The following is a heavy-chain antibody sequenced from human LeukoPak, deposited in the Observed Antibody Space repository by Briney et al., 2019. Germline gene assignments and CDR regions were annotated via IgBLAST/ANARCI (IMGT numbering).Heavy chain of an antibody. D-gene: IGHD4-17*01. Sequence: GGSLRLSCAASGFTFSSYSMNWVRQAPGNGLEWVSYISGSSRTIYYADSVKGRFTISRDNAKNSLYLQMNSLRDEDTAVYYCARDQDYGFDYWGPGTLVTVSS. J-gene: IGHJ4*02. V-gene: IGHV3-48*02. CDR1: GFTFSSYS. CDR3: ARDQDYGFDY. CDR2: ISGSSRTI.